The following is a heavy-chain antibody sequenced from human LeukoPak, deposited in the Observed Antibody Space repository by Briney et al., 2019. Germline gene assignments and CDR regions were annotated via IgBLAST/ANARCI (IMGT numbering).Heavy chain of an antibody. J-gene: IGHJ5*02. V-gene: IGHV4-59*08. CDR2: IYYSGST. CDR3: ARHVTADNWFDP. Sequence: SETLSLTCTVSGGSISSYYWSWIRQPPGKGLEWIGYIYYSGSTNYNPSLKSRVTILVDTSKKQVSLKVNAVTAADTAVYYCARHVTADNWFDPWGQGTLVTVSS. CDR1: GGSISSYY.